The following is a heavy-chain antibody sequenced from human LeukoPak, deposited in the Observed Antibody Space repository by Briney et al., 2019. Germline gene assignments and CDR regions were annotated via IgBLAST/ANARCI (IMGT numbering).Heavy chain of an antibody. J-gene: IGHJ6*02. Sequence: KPSETLSLTCTVSGDSISIYYGSWIRQPPGRGLEGMGYNYYSGSTNYNPSRKGRVPISVDTSKNQVSLKLSPVTATDTAVYYCARSRDQEGLVVPAAAKASYSSSLGDDYYGMDVWGQGTTVTVSS. V-gene: IGHV4-59*08. CDR1: GDSISIYY. CDR3: ARSRDQEGLVVPAAAKASYSSSLGDDYYGMDV. D-gene: IGHD2-2*01. CDR2: NYYSGST.